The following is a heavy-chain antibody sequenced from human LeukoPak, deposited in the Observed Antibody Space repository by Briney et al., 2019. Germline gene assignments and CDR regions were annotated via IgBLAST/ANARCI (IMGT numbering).Heavy chain of an antibody. CDR1: GFTFDDYA. Sequence: PGGSLRLSCAASGFTFDDYAMHWVRQAPGKGLEWVSGISWNSGSIGYADSVKGRFTISRDNAKNSLYLHMNSLRAEDTALYYCARDRLYRGYSYGFDYWGQGTLVTVSS. J-gene: IGHJ4*02. D-gene: IGHD5-18*01. CDR2: ISWNSGSI. V-gene: IGHV3-9*01. CDR3: ARDRLYRGYSYGFDY.